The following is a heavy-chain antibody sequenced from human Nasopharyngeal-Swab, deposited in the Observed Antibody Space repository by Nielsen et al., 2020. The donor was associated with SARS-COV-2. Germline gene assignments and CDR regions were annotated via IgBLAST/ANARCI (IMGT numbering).Heavy chain of an antibody. CDR3: ARTRGGSYYDAFDI. Sequence: LSLTCAASGFTFSSYAMRWVRQAPGKGLEWVAVISYDGSNKYYADSVKGRFTISRDNSKNTLYLQMNSLRAEDTAVYYCARTRGGSYYDAFDIWGQGTMVTVSS. D-gene: IGHD1-26*01. CDR2: ISYDGSNK. J-gene: IGHJ3*02. V-gene: IGHV3-30*04. CDR1: GFTFSSYA.